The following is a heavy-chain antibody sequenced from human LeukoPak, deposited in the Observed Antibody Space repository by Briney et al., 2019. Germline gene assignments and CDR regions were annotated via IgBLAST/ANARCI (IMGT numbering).Heavy chain of an antibody. CDR1: GFTFSDYY. V-gene: IGHV3-11*01. D-gene: IGHD3-22*01. Sequence: GGSLRLSCAASGFTFSDYYMSWIRQAPGKGLEWVSYISSSGSTIYYADSVKGRFTISRDNAKNSLYLQMNSLRAEDTAVYYCARGDKEYSYDSSGYYPRDYWGQGTLVTVSS. CDR2: ISSSGSTI. J-gene: IGHJ4*02. CDR3: ARGDKEYSYDSSGYYPRDY.